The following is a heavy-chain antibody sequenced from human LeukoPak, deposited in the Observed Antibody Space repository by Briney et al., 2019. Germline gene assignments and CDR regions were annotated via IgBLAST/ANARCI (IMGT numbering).Heavy chain of an antibody. CDR2: IIPIFGTA. CDR3: ARSPLPYSSSPSRRYYYYGMDV. Sequence: GASVKVSCKASGGTFSSYAISWVRQAPGQGLEWMGGIIPIFGTANYAQKFQGRVTITADESTSTAYMELSSLRSEDTAVYYCARSPLPYSSSPSRRYYYYGMDVWGQGTTVTVSS. V-gene: IGHV1-69*13. CDR1: GGTFSSYA. J-gene: IGHJ6*02. D-gene: IGHD6-13*01.